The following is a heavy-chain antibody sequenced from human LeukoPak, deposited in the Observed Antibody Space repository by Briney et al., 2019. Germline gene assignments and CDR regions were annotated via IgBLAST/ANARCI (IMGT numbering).Heavy chain of an antibody. CDR2: INPNSGGT. D-gene: IGHD3-10*01. CDR1: GYTFTSYD. CDR3: ARVYYYGSGSYSAGAEYFQH. J-gene: IGHJ1*01. V-gene: IGHV1-2*06. Sequence: GASVKVSCKASGYTFTSYDINWVRQAPGQGLEWMGRINPNSGGTNYAQKFQGRVTMTRDTSISTAYMELSRLRSDDTAVYYCARVYYYGSGSYSAGAEYFQHWGQGTLVTVSS.